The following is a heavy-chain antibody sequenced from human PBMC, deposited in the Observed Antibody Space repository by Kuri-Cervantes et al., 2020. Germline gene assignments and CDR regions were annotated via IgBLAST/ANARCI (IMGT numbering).Heavy chain of an antibody. CDR3: ARGSSGYIVY. V-gene: IGHV4-39*07. Sequence: SVTLSLTCTVSGGSISSSSYYWGWIRQPPGKGLEWIGSIHYSGSTYYNPSLKSRVTISVDTSKNQFSLKLSSVTAADTAFYYCARGSSGYIVYWGQGTQVTVSS. CDR2: IHYSGST. J-gene: IGHJ4*02. CDR1: GGSISSSSYY. D-gene: IGHD5-12*01.